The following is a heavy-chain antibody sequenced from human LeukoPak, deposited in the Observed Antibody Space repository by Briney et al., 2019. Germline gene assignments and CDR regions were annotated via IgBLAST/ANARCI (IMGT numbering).Heavy chain of an antibody. J-gene: IGHJ5*02. CDR2: IYPGDSDT. V-gene: IGHV5-51*01. Sequence: GESLKISCKGSGYSFTSYWIGWVRQMPGKGPEWMGIIYPGDSDTRYSPSFQGQVTISADKSISTAYLQWSSLKASDTAMYYCARQYSSGWYGDWFDPWGQGTLVTVSS. CDR3: ARQYSSGWYGDWFDP. CDR1: GYSFTSYW. D-gene: IGHD6-19*01.